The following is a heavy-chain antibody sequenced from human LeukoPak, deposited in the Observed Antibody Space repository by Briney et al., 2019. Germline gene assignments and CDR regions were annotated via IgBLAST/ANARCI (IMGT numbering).Heavy chain of an antibody. CDR3: TTALIVGSYAFDI. D-gene: IGHD1-26*01. CDR1: GFTFSNAW. CDR2: IKSKTDGGTT. J-gene: IGHJ3*02. Sequence: GGSLRLSCAASGFTFSNAWMSWVRQAPGKGLEWVGRIKSKTDGGTTDYAAPVKGRFTISRDDSKNTLYLQMNSLKTEDTAVYYCTTALIVGSYAFDIWGQGTMVTVSS. V-gene: IGHV3-15*01.